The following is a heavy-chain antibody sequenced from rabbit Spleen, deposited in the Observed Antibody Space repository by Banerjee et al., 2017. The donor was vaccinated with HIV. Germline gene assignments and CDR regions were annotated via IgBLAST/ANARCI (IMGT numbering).Heavy chain of an antibody. J-gene: IGHJ6*01. CDR1: GFSFTYIDY. Sequence: EQLKESGGGLVQPGGSLTLTCTASGFSFTYIDYLCWVRQPPGKGPEWIACVTAGVSFTTYYATWAKGRFTISKTSSTTVTLQMTSLTAADTATYFCARDSGTSFSSYGMDLWGPGTSSPS. V-gene: IGHV1S45*01. CDR3: ARDSGTSFSSYGMDL. D-gene: IGHD8-1*01. CDR2: VTAGVSFTT.